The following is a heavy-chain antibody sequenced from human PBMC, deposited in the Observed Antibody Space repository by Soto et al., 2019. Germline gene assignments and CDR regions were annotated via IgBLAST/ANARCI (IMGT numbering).Heavy chain of an antibody. V-gene: IGHV3-23*01. CDR1: GFTFTSHA. Sequence: EVQLLESGGGLVQPGGSLRLSCAASGFTFTSHAMAWVRPAPGNGLEWVSAISGSGGIRYYLDSVMGRFTLSRDNAKNPLYLQMNRLRAEDTGVYYCAKVASGQYYDLWRDSGDWGQGALVIVSS. CDR3: AKVASGQYYDLWRDSGD. CDR2: ISGSGGIR. D-gene: IGHD3-3*01. J-gene: IGHJ4*02.